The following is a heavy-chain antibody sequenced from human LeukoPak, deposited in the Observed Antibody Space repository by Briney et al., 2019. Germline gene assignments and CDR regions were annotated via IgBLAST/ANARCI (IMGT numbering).Heavy chain of an antibody. CDR1: GFTFSSYG. Sequence: GGSLRLSCAASGFTFSSYGMHWVRQAAGKGLEWVAFIRYDGSNKYYAHSVKGRFTISRDNSKNTLYLQMNSLRAEETAVYYCAKGGRCSSTSCYPFDYWGQGTLVTVSS. J-gene: IGHJ4*02. V-gene: IGHV3-30*02. D-gene: IGHD2-2*01. CDR2: IRYDGSNK. CDR3: AKGGRCSSTSCYPFDY.